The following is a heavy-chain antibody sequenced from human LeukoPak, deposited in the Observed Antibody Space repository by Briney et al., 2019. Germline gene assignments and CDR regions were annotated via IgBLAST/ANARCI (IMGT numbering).Heavy chain of an antibody. CDR2: IIPIFGTA. D-gene: IGHD3-10*01. CDR1: GGTFSSYA. J-gene: IGHJ4*02. CDR3: ARVQTMVRGVYFDY. Sequence: GASVKVSCKASGGTFSSYAISWVRQAPGQGLEWMGGIIPIFGTANYAQKFQGRVTMTRDTSISTAYMELSRLRSDDTAVYYCARVQTMVRGVYFDYWGQGTLVTVSS. V-gene: IGHV1-69*05.